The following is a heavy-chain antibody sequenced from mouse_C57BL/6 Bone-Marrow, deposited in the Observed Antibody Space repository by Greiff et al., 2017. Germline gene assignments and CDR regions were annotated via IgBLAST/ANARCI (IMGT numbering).Heavy chain of an antibody. Sequence: EVKLVESGGGLVKPGGSLKLSCAASGFTFSDYGMHWVRQAPEKGLEWVAYISSGSSTIYYADTVKGRFTISRDHAKNTLFLQMTSLRSEDTAMYYCAIITTVEGPYYFDYWGQGSTLTVSS. J-gene: IGHJ2*01. D-gene: IGHD1-1*01. V-gene: IGHV5-17*01. CDR3: AIITTVEGPYYFDY. CDR2: ISSGSSTI. CDR1: GFTFSDYG.